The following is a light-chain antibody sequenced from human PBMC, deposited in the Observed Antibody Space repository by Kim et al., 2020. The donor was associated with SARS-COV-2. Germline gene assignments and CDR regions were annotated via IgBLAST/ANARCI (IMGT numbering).Light chain of an antibody. CDR1: KLGDKY. Sequence: VPPGQTASITCSGDKLGDKYPCWYQQRPGQAPVLIIYQDNRRPSGIPARFSGSNSGNTATLTISGTQAMDEADYYCQAWDSNTAVFGGGTQLTVL. J-gene: IGLJ3*02. V-gene: IGLV3-1*01. CDR3: QAWDSNTAV. CDR2: QDN.